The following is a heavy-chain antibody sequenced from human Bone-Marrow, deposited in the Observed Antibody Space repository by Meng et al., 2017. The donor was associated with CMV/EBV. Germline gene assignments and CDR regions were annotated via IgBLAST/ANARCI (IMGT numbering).Heavy chain of an antibody. J-gene: IGHJ6*02. V-gene: IGHV4-34*01. CDR1: GGSFRAYY. CDR3: ASSLAGDLGEAYYYYAMDV. CDR2: INHSGRT. Sequence: SETLSLTCAVFGGSFRAYYWSWIRQPPGKGLEWVGEINHSGRTNYSPSPKSRVTISVDASQKQFSLRLNSVTAADTAVYYCASSLAGDLGEAYYYYAMDVWGQGTTVTVSS. D-gene: IGHD7-27*01.